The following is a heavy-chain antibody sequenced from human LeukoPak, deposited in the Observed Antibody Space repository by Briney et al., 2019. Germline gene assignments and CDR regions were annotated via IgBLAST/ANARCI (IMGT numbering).Heavy chain of an antibody. J-gene: IGHJ3*02. Sequence: GGSLRLSCAASGFTFSSYGMHWVRQAPGKGLEWVAVISYDGSNKYYADSVKGRFTISRDNSKNTLYLQMNSLRAEDTAVYYCAKALHSGWYPAFDIWGQGAMVTVSS. CDR2: ISYDGSNK. V-gene: IGHV3-30*18. CDR1: GFTFSSYG. D-gene: IGHD6-19*01. CDR3: AKALHSGWYPAFDI.